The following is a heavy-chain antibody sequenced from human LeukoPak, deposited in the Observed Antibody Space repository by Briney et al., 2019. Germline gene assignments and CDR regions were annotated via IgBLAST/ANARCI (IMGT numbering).Heavy chain of an antibody. CDR2: ISAGNGNT. J-gene: IGHJ5*02. CDR3: ARGGYCSGGSCYTKNRFDP. Sequence: GASVKVSCKASGYTFTSYAMHWVRQAPGQRLEWMGWISAGNGNTKYSQEFQGRVTITRDTSASTAYMELSSLRSEDMAVYYCARGGYCSGGSCYTKNRFDPWGQGTLVTVSS. V-gene: IGHV1-3*03. CDR1: GYTFTSYA. D-gene: IGHD2-15*01.